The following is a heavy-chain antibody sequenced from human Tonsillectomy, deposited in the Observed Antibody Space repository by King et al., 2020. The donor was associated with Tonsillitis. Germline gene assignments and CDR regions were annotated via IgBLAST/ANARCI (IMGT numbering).Heavy chain of an antibody. J-gene: IGHJ4*02. Sequence: LQLVQSGAEVKKPGESLKISCKGSGYSFTSYWIGWVCQMPGKGLEWMGIIYPGDSDTRYSPSFQGQVTISADKSISTAYLQWSSLKASDTAMYYCARPRHCGGDCYSHYYFDYWGQGTLVTVSS. D-gene: IGHD2-21*02. CDR2: IYPGDSDT. V-gene: IGHV5-51*01. CDR1: GYSFTSYW. CDR3: ARPRHCGGDCYSHYYFDY.